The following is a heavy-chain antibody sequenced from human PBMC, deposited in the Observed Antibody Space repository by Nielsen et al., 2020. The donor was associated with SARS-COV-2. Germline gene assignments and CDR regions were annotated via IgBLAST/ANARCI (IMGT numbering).Heavy chain of an antibody. CDR3: AKDLDYGDAFDV. Sequence: SLKISCAASGFTFDDYAMHWVRQVPGKGLEWVSGVSWNSAYMAYADSVKGRFTISRDNSKNTLNLQMNSLRAEDTAVYYCAKDLDYGDAFDVWGQGTMVTVSS. CDR1: GFTFDDYA. D-gene: IGHD4-17*01. CDR2: VSWNSAYM. J-gene: IGHJ3*01. V-gene: IGHV3-9*01.